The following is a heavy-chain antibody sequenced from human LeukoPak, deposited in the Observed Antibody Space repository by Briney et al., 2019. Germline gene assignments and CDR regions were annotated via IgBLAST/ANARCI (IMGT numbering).Heavy chain of an antibody. V-gene: IGHV4-34*01. CDR1: GGSFSGYY. D-gene: IGHD3-10*01. CDR2: IYYSGST. Sequence: SSETLSLTCAVYGGSFSGYYWSWIRQPPGKGLEWIGSIYYSGSTYYNPSLKSRVTISVDTSKNQFSLKLSSVTAADTAVYYCARLFGELLDYNWFDPWGQGTLVTVSS. CDR3: ARLFGELLDYNWFDP. J-gene: IGHJ5*02.